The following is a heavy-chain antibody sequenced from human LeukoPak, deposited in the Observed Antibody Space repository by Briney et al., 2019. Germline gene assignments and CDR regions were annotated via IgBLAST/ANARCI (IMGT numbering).Heavy chain of an antibody. V-gene: IGHV4-39*01. CDR2: IYYSGST. Sequence: NSSETLSLTCTVSGGSISSSSYYWGWIRQPPGKGLEWIGSIYYSGSTYYNPSLKSRVTISVDTSKNQFSLKLSSVTAADTAVYRCARARKQQLYFDAFDIWGQGTMVTVSS. J-gene: IGHJ3*02. CDR1: GGSISSSSYY. D-gene: IGHD6-13*01. CDR3: ARARKQQLYFDAFDI.